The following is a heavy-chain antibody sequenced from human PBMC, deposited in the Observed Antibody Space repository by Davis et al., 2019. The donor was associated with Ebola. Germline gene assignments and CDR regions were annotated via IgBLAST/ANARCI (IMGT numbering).Heavy chain of an antibody. CDR2: IIPIFGTA. V-gene: IGHV1-69*13. Sequence: PVKVSCKASGGTFSSYAISWVRQAPGQGLEWMGGIIPIFGTANYAQKFQGRVTITADESTSTAYMELSSLRSEDTAVYYCARDPSPRCTGGVCYTGFDYWGQGTLVTVSS. D-gene: IGHD2-8*02. CDR1: GGTFSSYA. CDR3: ARDPSPRCTGGVCYTGFDY. J-gene: IGHJ4*02.